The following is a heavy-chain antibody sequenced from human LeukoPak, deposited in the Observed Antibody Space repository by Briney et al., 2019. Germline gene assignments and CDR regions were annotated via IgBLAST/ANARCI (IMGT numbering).Heavy chain of an antibody. CDR2: ISSNSSYI. D-gene: IGHD6-13*01. Sequence: GGSLRLSCAASGFTFSSYSMNWVRQAPGKGLEWVSSISSNSSYIYYADSVKGRFTISRDNAKNSLYLQMNSLRAEDTAVYYCARDMLAAAGTGYWGQGTLVTVSS. J-gene: IGHJ4*02. CDR3: ARDMLAAAGTGY. CDR1: GFTFSSYS. V-gene: IGHV3-21*01.